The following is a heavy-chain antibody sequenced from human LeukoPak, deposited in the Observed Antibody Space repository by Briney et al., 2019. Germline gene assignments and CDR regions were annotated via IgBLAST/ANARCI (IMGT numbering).Heavy chain of an antibody. CDR3: AKDGSGWPGNYFDY. CDR1: GFTFSSYA. D-gene: IGHD6-19*01. V-gene: IGHV3-23*01. Sequence: SGGSLRLSCAASGFTFSSYAMSWVRQAPGKGLEWVSAISGSGGSTYYADSVKGRFTISRDNSKNTLYLQMNSLRAEDTAVYYCAKDGSGWPGNYFDYWGQGTLVTVSS. J-gene: IGHJ4*02. CDR2: ISGSGGST.